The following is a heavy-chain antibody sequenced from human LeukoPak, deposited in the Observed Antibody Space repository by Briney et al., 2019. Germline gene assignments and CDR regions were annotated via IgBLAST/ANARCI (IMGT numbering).Heavy chain of an antibody. V-gene: IGHV1-69*02. CDR3: ARVAIQIWVENYGMDV. D-gene: IGHD5-18*01. CDR1: AGAFSSYT. J-gene: IGHJ6*02. CDR2: IIPILGIA. Sequence: AVKVSCKAAAGAFSSYTISWVRQAPGQGLEWMGRIIPILGIANYAQKFQGRVTITADKSTSTAYMELSSLRSEDTAVYYCARVAIQIWVENYGMDVWGQGTTVTVSS.